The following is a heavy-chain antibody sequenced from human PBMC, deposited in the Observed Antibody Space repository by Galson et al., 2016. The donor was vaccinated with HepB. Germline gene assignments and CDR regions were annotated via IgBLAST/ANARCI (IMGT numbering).Heavy chain of an antibody. CDR2: INPSGGST. CDR3: AYDYVDYNFDY. J-gene: IGHJ4*02. Sequence: SVKVSCKASGYAFASYNMHWVRQAPGQGLEWMGIINPSGGSTNYAQKFQGRVTMTRDTSTSTVYMELSSLRSEDTAVYYCAYDYVDYNFDYWGQGTLVTVSS. D-gene: IGHD4-17*01. V-gene: IGHV1-46*01. CDR1: GYAFASYN.